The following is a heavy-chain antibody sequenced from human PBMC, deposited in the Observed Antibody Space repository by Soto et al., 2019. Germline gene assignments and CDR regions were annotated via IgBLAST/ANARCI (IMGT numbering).Heavy chain of an antibody. J-gene: IGHJ6*02. CDR2: MNPNSGNT. V-gene: IGHV1-8*01. CDR3: SITYVIQYRRYYFVMDV. D-gene: IGHD2-2*01. Sequence: ASVKVSCKASGYTYTSYDINGVRQATGQGVEGMGWMNPNSGNTGYAQKFQGRVTMTRNNSISTAYMEQSSLRSEDTAVYYFSITYVIQYRRYYFVMDVWAQETTATVS. CDR1: GYTYTSYD.